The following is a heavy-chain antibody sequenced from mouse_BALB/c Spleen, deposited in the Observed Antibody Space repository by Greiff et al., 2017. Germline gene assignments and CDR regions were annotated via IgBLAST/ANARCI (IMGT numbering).Heavy chain of an antibody. CDR2: INPGSGGT. Sequence: VHLVESGAELVRPGTSVKVSCKASGYAFTNYLIEWVKQRPGQGLEWIGVINPGSGGTNYNEKFKGKATLTADKSSSTAYMQLSSLTSDDSAVYFCAKSTMITTPFAYWGQGTLVTVSA. V-gene: IGHV1-54*01. CDR3: AKSTMITTPFAY. CDR1: GYAFTNYL. D-gene: IGHD2-4*01. J-gene: IGHJ3*01.